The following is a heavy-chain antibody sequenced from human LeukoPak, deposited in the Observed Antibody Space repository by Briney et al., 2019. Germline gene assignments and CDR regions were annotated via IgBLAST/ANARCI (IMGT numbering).Heavy chain of an antibody. V-gene: IGHV3-7*01. CDR1: GFTFSNYW. CDR2: IKADGGEK. J-gene: IGHJ5*02. CDR3: TRDEA. Sequence: GGSLRLSCTASGFTFSNYWMSWVRQAPGKGLEWVANIKADGGEKYYVDSVKGRFTISRDSAENSLYLQMNSLRVDDTAVYYCTRDEAWGQGTLVTVSS.